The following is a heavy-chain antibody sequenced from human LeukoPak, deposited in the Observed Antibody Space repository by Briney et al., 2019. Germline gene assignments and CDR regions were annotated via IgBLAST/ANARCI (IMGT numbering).Heavy chain of an antibody. CDR3: ASSGYSSSHGFDY. D-gene: IGHD6-13*01. CDR2: ISSSSSYI. V-gene: IGHV3-21*01. CDR1: GFTFSSYS. Sequence: AGGSLRLSCAASGFTFSSYSMNWVRQAPGKGLEWVSSISSSSSYIYYADSVKGRFTISRDNAKNSLYLQMNSLRAEDTAVYYCASSGYSSSHGFDYWGQGTLVTVSS. J-gene: IGHJ4*02.